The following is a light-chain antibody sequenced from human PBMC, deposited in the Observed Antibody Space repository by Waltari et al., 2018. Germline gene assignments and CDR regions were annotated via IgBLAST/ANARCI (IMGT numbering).Light chain of an antibody. CDR3: QQRSNWPPMYT. CDR2: GAS. CDR1: RSVSSY. V-gene: IGKV3-11*01. J-gene: IGKJ2*01. Sequence: EIVLSHSPATLSLSPGERATLSCRASRSVSSYLAWYQQKPGQAPRLLIYGASNRATGIPASFSGSGSGTDFTLTIRSLEPEDFAVDYCQQRSNWPPMYTFGQGTKLEIK.